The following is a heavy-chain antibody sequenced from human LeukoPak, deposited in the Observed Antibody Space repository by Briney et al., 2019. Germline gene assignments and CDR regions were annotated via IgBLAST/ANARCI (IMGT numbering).Heavy chain of an antibody. CDR1: GFTFSSSW. Sequence: GGSLRLSCAASGFTFSSSWMTWVRQAPGKGLEWVSSISSSSSYIYYADSVKGRFTISRDNAKNSLYLQMNSLRAEDTAVYYCARGDGYNYHGNGYWGQGTLVTVSS. V-gene: IGHV3-21*01. J-gene: IGHJ4*02. CDR3: ARGDGYNYHGNGY. D-gene: IGHD5-12*01. CDR2: ISSSSSYI.